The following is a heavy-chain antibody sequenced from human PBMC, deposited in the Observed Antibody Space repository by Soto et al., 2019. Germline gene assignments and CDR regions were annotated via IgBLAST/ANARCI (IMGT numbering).Heavy chain of an antibody. V-gene: IGHV1-18*01. Sequence: QVQLVQSGAEVKKPGASVKVSCKASGYTFASYGISWVRQAPGQGLEWMGWISAYNGNTNYAQKLQGRVTMTTDTSTSTAYMELRSLRSDDTAVYYCARAISDYSSSWVVSDVWGQGTTVTVSS. CDR2: ISAYNGNT. CDR1: GYTFASYG. CDR3: ARAISDYSSSWVVSDV. J-gene: IGHJ6*02. D-gene: IGHD6-13*01.